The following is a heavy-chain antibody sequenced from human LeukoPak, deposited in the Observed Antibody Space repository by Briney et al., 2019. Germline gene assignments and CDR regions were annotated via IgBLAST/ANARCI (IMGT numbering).Heavy chain of an antibody. D-gene: IGHD5-24*01. Sequence: PGGSLRLSCAASGFTFSSYWMTWVRQAPGKGLDWLANIKEDGSEKYYVDSVKGRFTISRDNAKNSLYLQMNSLRAEDSAVYYCARDDRDGYNYFAYWGQGTLVTVSS. CDR3: ARDDRDGYNYFAY. V-gene: IGHV3-7*04. CDR1: GFTFSSYW. CDR2: IKEDGSEK. J-gene: IGHJ4*02.